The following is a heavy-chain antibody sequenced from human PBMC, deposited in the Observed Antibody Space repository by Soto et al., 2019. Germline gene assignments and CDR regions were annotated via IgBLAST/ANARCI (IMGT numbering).Heavy chain of an antibody. Sequence: EVQLVQSGAEVKKSGESLRISCKGSGYSITTYWIGWVRQRPGKGLEWMGIIYPGDSDTRYISSFQGQVTISADKPINTAYLQWSSLKASDSAVYYCTRPDFYFASGDCALWGQGTPVTVSS. CDR1: GYSITTYW. D-gene: IGHD3-10*01. CDR2: IYPGDSDT. J-gene: IGHJ1*01. V-gene: IGHV5-51*01. CDR3: TRPDFYFASGDCAL.